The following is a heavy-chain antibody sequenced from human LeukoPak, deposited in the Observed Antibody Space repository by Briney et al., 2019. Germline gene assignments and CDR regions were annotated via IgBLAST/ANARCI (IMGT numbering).Heavy chain of an antibody. V-gene: IGHV4-39*07. J-gene: IGHJ4*02. CDR2: INHSGST. CDR3: ARLGYSGYDFLGYFDY. Sequence: SETLSLTCTVSGVSISSGSYYWRWLRQPPGKGLEWIGEINHSGSTNYNPSLKSRVTISVDTSKNPFSLKLSSVTAADTAVYYCARLGYSGYDFLGYFDYWGQGTLVTGSS. D-gene: IGHD5-12*01. CDR1: GVSISSGSYY.